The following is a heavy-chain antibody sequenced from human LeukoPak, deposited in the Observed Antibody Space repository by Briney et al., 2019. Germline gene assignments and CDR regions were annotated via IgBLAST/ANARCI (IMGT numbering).Heavy chain of an antibody. CDR3: ARGIAARPGGY. CDR2: IIPLFGST. J-gene: IGHJ4*02. D-gene: IGHD6-6*01. CDR1: GGTFSSYA. V-gene: IGHV1-69*05. Sequence: SVKVSCKASGGTFSSYAISWVRQAPGQGLEWMGGIIPLFGSTNYAQKFQDRVTITTDESTSTAYMELSSLRSEDTAVYYCARGIAARPGGYWGQGTLVTVSS.